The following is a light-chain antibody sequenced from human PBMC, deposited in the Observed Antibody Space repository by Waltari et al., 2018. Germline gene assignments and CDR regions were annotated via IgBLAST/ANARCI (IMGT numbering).Light chain of an antibody. V-gene: IGKV1-39*01. CDR3: LQGYYYHT. J-gene: IGKJ2*01. CDR1: QDISNY. Sequence: DIQMTQSPSSLSASVGDRVTIPCRASQDISNYLSWYQQKPGKAPKLLIYVASSLQSGVPSRFSGSGSGTDFTLTISSLQPEDFATYYCLQGYYYHTFGQGTKLAVK. CDR2: VAS.